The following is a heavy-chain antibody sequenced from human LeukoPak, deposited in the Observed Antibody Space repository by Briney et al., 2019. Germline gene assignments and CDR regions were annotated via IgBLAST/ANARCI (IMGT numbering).Heavy chain of an antibody. CDR1: SYSTSSGYY. J-gene: IGHJ5*02. CDR3: ARVPHGETVFGVVLYWFDP. V-gene: IGHV4-38-2*02. CDR2: IYHSGST. Sequence: SETLSLTCTVSSYSTSSGYYWGWIRQPPGKGLEWIGSIYHSGSTYYNPSLKSRVIISVDTSKNQFSLKLSSVTAADTAVYYCARVPHGETVFGVVLYWFDPCGQGTLVTVSS. D-gene: IGHD3-3*01.